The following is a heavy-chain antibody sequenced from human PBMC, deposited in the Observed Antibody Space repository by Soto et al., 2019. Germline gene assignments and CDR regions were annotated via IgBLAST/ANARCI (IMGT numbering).Heavy chain of an antibody. D-gene: IGHD1-26*01. CDR1: GGAFRGYY. V-gene: IGHV4-34*01. CDR2: SNHSGMT. CDR3: AGSGSYLNGHTFDI. J-gene: IGHJ3*02. Sequence: SETLSLTCAVSGGAFRGYYWSWIRQPPGKGLDWIGDSNHSGMTNYNPSGRCGAPKSVYAAKNQFSHRLTIITAAHTAVYYCAGSGSYLNGHTFDIWGQGTMVTVSS.